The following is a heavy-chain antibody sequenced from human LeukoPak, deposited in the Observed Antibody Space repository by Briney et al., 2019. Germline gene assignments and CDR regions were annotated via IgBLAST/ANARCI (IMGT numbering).Heavy chain of an antibody. CDR1: GGTFSSYA. Sequence: SVKVSCKASGGTFSSYAISWVRQAPGQGLEWMGGTIPIFGTANYAQKFQGRVTITADESTSTAYMELSSLRSEDTAVCYCARGLSHDYGDYHFDYWGQGTLVTVSS. D-gene: IGHD4-17*01. V-gene: IGHV1-69*13. CDR2: TIPIFGTA. J-gene: IGHJ4*02. CDR3: ARGLSHDYGDYHFDY.